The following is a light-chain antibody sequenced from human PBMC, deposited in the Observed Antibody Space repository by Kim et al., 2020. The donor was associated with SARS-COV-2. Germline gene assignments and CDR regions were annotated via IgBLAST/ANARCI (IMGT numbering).Light chain of an antibody. CDR1: EIVTASS. J-gene: IGKJ1*01. V-gene: IGKV3-20*01. Sequence: EIVLTQSPGTLSLSPGETATLSCRASEIVTASSVAWYQQKPGQAPRLLIYAASSRATGVPDRISGSGFGTDFTLTISRLEPEDFAVYYCQHCGSSLWTFGQGTKVDIK. CDR3: QHCGSSLWT. CDR2: AAS.